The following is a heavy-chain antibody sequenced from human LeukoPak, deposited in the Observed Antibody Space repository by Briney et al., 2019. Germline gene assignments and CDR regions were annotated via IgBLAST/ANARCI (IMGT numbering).Heavy chain of an antibody. D-gene: IGHD2-15*01. CDR3: ARAKYCSGGKCHSDN. CDR2: ISTNTGNP. Sequence: ASVKVSCKTSGYTFTTYAMNWVRQAPGQGLEWMGWISTNTGNPTYAQGFTGRFVFSLDTSVSTAYLQISSLKAEDTAVYYCARAKYCSGGKCHSDNWGQGTLVTVSS. V-gene: IGHV7-4-1*02. J-gene: IGHJ4*02. CDR1: GYTFTTYA.